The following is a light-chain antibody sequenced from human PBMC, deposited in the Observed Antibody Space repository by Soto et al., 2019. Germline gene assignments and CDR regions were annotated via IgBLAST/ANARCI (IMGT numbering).Light chain of an antibody. CDR3: SSYTSSSTLGV. J-gene: IGLJ1*01. CDR1: SSDVGGYNY. Sequence: QSVLTQPASVSGSPGQSITISCTGTSSDVGGYNYVSWYRQHPGKAPKLMIYEVNNRPSGVSNRFSGSKSGSTASLTISGLQAEDEADYYCSSYTSSSTLGVFGTGTKLTVL. V-gene: IGLV2-14*01. CDR2: EVN.